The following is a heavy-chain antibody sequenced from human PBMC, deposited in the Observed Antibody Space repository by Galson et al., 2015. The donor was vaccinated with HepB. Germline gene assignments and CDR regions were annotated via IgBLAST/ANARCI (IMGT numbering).Heavy chain of an antibody. CDR3: ARLDIVGGIGSGWFDP. CDR2: IDPSDSYT. Sequence: QSGAEVKKPGESLRISCKGSGYSFANYWISWVRQMPGKGLEWMGRIDPSDSYTNYSPSFQGHVTISADKSISTAYLQWSSLKASDTAMYYCARLDIVGGIGSGWFDPWGQGTLVTVSS. D-gene: IGHD1-26*01. V-gene: IGHV5-10-1*01. CDR1: GYSFANYW. J-gene: IGHJ5*02.